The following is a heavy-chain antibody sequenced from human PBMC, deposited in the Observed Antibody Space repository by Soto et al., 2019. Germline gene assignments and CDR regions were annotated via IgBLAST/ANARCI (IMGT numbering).Heavy chain of an antibody. CDR2: ISSSSDYI. CDR1: GFTFSTYW. Sequence: GGSLRLSCAASGFTFSTYWMHWVRQAPGKGLEWVSSISSSSDYIYYADSVKGRFTISRDNAKNLLYLQMNSLRAEDTAVYYCAKLEKLLVLVLAYGMDVWGQGTTVTVSS. J-gene: IGHJ6*02. D-gene: IGHD6-19*01. V-gene: IGHV3-21*04. CDR3: AKLEKLLVLVLAYGMDV.